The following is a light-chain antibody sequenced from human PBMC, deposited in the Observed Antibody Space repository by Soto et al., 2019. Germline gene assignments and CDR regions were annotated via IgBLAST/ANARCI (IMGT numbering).Light chain of an antibody. V-gene: IGKV3-20*01. Sequence: EIVLTQSPGTLSLSPGESATLSCRASDSVSSNYLAWYKQSPGQAPRLLSYGATSWLRGVPDSFSGSGSRIDFTLSISTLEPEDFAVYFGQQYGNSPYSFGLGTKVHIK. CDR2: GAT. J-gene: IGKJ3*01. CDR3: QQYGNSPYS. CDR1: DSVSSNY.